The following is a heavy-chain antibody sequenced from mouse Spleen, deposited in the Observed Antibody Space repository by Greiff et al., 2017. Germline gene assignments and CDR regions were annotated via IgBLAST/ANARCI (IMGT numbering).Heavy chain of an antibody. V-gene: IGHV1-72*01. CDR1: GYTFTSYW. D-gene: IGHD4-1*01. CDR3: AITGTGPD. J-gene: IGHJ2*01. Sequence: QVQLQQPGAELVKPGASVKLSCKASGYTFTSYWMHWVKQRPGRGLEWIGRIGPNSGGTKYNEKFKNKATLTVDKSSSTAYMQLSTLTSEDSAVYYCAITGTGPDWGQGTTLTVSS. CDR2: IGPNSGGT.